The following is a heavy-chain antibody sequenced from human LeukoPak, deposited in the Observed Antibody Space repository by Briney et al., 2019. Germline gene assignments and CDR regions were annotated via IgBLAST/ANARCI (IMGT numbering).Heavy chain of an antibody. J-gene: IGHJ5*02. CDR2: IKEDGTET. CDR1: GFMFSSNW. V-gene: IGHV3-7*03. CDR3: AKGDAPGPFNWFDP. Sequence: GGSLRLSCAASGFMFSSNWMSWVRLAPGKGLEWVANIKEDGTETYYVDSVKGRFTISRDNAKNSLYLQMNSLRVEDTAVYYCAKGDAPGPFNWFDPWGQGTLVTVSS.